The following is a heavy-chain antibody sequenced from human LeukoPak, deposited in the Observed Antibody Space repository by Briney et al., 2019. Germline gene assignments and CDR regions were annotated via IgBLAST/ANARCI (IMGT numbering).Heavy chain of an antibody. D-gene: IGHD4-17*01. V-gene: IGHV4-59*08. CDR2: IYYSGST. CDR3: ARRRAVTTGFDY. CDR1: GGSISSYY. J-gene: IGHJ4*02. Sequence: SETLSLTCTVSGGSISSYYWSWIRQPPGKGLEWIGYIYYSGSTNYNPSLKSRVTISVDTSENQFSLKLSSVTAADTAVYYCARRRAVTTGFDYWGQGTLVTVSS.